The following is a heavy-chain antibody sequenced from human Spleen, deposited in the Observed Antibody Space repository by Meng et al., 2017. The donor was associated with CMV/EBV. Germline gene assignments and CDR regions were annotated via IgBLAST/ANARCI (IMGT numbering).Heavy chain of an antibody. J-gene: IGHJ6*02. CDR1: GFSFSRYW. V-gene: IGHV3-7*01. CDR3: TRAPRLGTGKYYYYGMDV. CDR2: IKEDGSER. Sequence: GESLKISCAASGFSFSRYWMSWVRQAPGKGLEWVANIKEDGSERNHVDSVKGRFTISRDNAKNSLYLQMSSLRAEDTAVFYCTRAPRLGTGKYYYYGMDVWGQGTPVTVSS. D-gene: IGHD7-27*01.